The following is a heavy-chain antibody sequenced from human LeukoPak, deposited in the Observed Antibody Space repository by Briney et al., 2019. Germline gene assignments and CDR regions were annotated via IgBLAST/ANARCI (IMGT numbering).Heavy chain of an antibody. V-gene: IGHV1-2*02. D-gene: IGHD3-22*01. J-gene: IGHJ4*02. CDR2: INPNTGGT. Sequence: GASVKVSCKASGYIFTGYYMHWVRQAPGQGLEWMGWINPNTGGTHYAQKFQGRVTMTRDTSISTAYVELSRLRSDDTAVYYCAREGSDSSGYFFDFWGQGILVTVSS. CDR1: GYIFTGYY. CDR3: AREGSDSSGYFFDF.